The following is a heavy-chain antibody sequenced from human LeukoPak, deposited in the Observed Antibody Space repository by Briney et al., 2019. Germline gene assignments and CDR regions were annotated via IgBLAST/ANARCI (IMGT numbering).Heavy chain of an antibody. V-gene: IGHV1-18*01. CDR1: VYTFTNYG. Sequence: ASVTVSYTPSVYTFTNYGISWVRQAPGQGREGMGWISAYNGNTNYAQKLQGRVTMTTDTSTSTAYMELRSLRSDDTAVYYCARALSDDFWSGYQDYWGQGTLVTVSS. D-gene: IGHD3-3*01. CDR3: ARALSDDFWSGYQDY. J-gene: IGHJ4*02. CDR2: ISAYNGNT.